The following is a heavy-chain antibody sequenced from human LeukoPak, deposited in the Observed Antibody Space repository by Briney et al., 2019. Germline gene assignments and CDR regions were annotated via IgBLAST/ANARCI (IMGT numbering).Heavy chain of an antibody. CDR3: ARSGGDAIRPFDY. Sequence: ASVKVSCKASGYTFISYFIHWVRQAPGQGLEWMGIINPSGGSTRYAQKFQGRVTMTRDTSTSTVYKEMSSLRSEDTAVYYCARSGGDAIRPFDYWGQGTLVTVSS. J-gene: IGHJ4*02. D-gene: IGHD2-21*02. CDR2: INPSGGST. V-gene: IGHV1-46*01. CDR1: GYTFISYF.